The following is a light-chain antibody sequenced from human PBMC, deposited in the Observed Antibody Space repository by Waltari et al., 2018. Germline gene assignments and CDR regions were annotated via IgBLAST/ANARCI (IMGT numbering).Light chain of an antibody. CDR2: HAS. V-gene: IGKV3-20*01. Sequence: EIVLTQSPGTLSLSPGERATLSCRASQSVGRSLVWYQQKPGQAPRLLIYHASTRATGSPGRFSGSGSGTDFSLTISRLEPEDFAVYYCQKYERLPATFGQGTKVEIK. J-gene: IGKJ1*01. CDR3: QKYERLPAT. CDR1: QSVGRS.